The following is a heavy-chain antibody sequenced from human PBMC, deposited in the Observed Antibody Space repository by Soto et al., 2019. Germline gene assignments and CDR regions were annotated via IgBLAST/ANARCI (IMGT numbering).Heavy chain of an antibody. CDR3: ARVYSSSWYDYYYGMDV. Sequence: SVKVSCKDTGGTFSSYAISWVRQAPGRGREWMGGIIPIFGTANYAQKFQGRVTITADESTSTAYMELSSLRSEDTAVYYCARVYSSSWYDYYYGMDVWGQGTTVTVSS. CDR2: IIPIFGTA. J-gene: IGHJ6*02. V-gene: IGHV1-69*13. D-gene: IGHD6-13*01. CDR1: GGTFSSYA.